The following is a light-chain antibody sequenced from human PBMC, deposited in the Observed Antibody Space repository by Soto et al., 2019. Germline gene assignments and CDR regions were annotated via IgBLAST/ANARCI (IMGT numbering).Light chain of an antibody. Sequence: EIVLTQSPATLSLSPGERAALSCRASQGVGRFLAWYQQKPGQAPRLLIYDASNRATGIPARFSGSGSETEFTLAIDNLEPEDFVVYYCQQRGGWPLTFGGGTKVEIK. CDR2: DAS. CDR1: QGVGRF. J-gene: IGKJ4*01. CDR3: QQRGGWPLT. V-gene: IGKV3-11*01.